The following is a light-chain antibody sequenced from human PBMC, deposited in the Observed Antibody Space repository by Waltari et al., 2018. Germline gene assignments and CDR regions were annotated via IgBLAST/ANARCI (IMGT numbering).Light chain of an antibody. J-gene: IGLJ2*01. CDR1: SGHTRYA. CDR3: QSWDTGINV. V-gene: IGLV4-69*01. Sequence: QLVLTQPPSASASLGASVKLTCTLNSGHTRYAIPWHQQQPEKGPRFLMKLDSDGSHTKGDGIPDRFSGSSSGAERYLILSSLQSEDEADYYCQSWDTGINVFGGGTKLTVL. CDR2: LDSDGSH.